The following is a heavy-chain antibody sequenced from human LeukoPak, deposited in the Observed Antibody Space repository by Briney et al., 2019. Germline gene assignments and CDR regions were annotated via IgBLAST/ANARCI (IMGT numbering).Heavy chain of an antibody. Sequence: ASVTVSCKASGYTFTSYGISWVRQAPGQGLEWMGWISAYNGNTNYAQKLQGRVTMTTDTSTSTAYMELRSLRSDDTAVYYCARDQAMAGSFDYWGQGTLVTVSS. CDR1: GYTFTSYG. CDR3: ARDQAMAGSFDY. CDR2: ISAYNGNT. V-gene: IGHV1-18*01. D-gene: IGHD6-19*01. J-gene: IGHJ4*02.